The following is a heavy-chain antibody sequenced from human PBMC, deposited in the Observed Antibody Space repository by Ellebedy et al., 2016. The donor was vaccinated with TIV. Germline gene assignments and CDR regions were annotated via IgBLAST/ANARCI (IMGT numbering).Heavy chain of an antibody. V-gene: IGHV3-64*04. CDR3: AKHTDYSRGQYRED. D-gene: IGHD6-19*01. CDR1: GFTFSNCA. CDR2: ISSNGDNT. Sequence: PGGSLRLSCSAVGFTFSNCAMHWVRQAPGKGLEKVSTISSNGDNTYYADSVKGRFTISRDNSKNTLYVQMDSLRAEDTAIYYCAKHTDYSRGQYREDWGQGTLVTVSS. J-gene: IGHJ4*02.